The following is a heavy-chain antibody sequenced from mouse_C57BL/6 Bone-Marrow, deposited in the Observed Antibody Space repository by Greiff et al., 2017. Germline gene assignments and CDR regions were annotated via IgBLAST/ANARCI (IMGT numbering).Heavy chain of an antibody. CDR2: INPSSGYT. Sequence: VQLQQSGAELAKPGASVKLSCKASGYTFTSYWMHWVKQRPGQGLEWIGYINPSSGYTKYNQKFKDKASMTADKSSSTAYMQLSRLTSEDTAVYYCARSTYDYEEFDYWGQGTMVTVSA. J-gene: IGHJ3*01. CDR3: ARSTYDYEEFDY. D-gene: IGHD2-4*01. V-gene: IGHV1-7*01. CDR1: GYTFTSYW.